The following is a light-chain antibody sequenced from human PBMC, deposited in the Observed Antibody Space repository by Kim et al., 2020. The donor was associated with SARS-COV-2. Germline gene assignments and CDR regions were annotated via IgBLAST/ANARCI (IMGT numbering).Light chain of an antibody. CDR2: DVS. V-gene: IGLV2-8*01. CDR3: SSYAGSNDLV. J-gene: IGLJ2*01. CDR1: SRYVGRYNY. Sequence: GPSVDISCTGTSRYVGRYNYVSWYQHHPGKAPKLIIYDVSKRPTGVPDRFSGAKSGNTASLTVSGLQAEDEADYYCSSYAGSNDLVFGGGTQLTVL.